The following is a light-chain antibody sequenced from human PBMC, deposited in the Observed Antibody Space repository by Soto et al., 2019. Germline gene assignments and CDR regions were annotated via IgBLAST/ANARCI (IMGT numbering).Light chain of an antibody. CDR2: GAS. Sequence: EIVLTQSPGTLSLSPGERATLSCRASQSVSSSYLAWYQQEPGQAPRLLIYGASSRATGIPDRFSGSGSGTDFPLTISRLEAEDFAVYYCQQYGSSPRTFGGGTKVEIK. J-gene: IGKJ4*01. CDR1: QSVSSSY. CDR3: QQYGSSPRT. V-gene: IGKV3-20*01.